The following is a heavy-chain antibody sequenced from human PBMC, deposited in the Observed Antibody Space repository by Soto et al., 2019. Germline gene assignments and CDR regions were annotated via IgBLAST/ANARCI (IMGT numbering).Heavy chain of an antibody. CDR2: IYYSGST. CDR1: GGSISSYY. CDR3: AREGHKLAYYFDY. D-gene: IGHD6-13*01. J-gene: IGHJ4*02. Sequence: SETLSFTCTVSGGSISSYYWSWIRQPPGKGLEWIGYIYYSGSTNYNPSLKSRVTISVDTSKNQFSLNLSSVTAADTAVYYCAREGHKLAYYFDYWGQGTLVTVS. V-gene: IGHV4-59*01.